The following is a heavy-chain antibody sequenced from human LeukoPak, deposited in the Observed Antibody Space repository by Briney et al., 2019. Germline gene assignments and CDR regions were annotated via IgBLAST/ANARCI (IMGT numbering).Heavy chain of an antibody. CDR3: TKDSIQNKYNWNYLDY. D-gene: IGHD1-20*01. CDR2: ISGSGGST. Sequence: GRSLRLSCAASGFTFSSYAMSWVRQAPGKGLEWVSAISGSGGSTYYADSVKGRFTISRDNSKNTLYLQMNSLRAEDTAVYYCTKDSIQNKYNWNYLDYWGQGTLVTVSS. J-gene: IGHJ4*02. V-gene: IGHV3-23*01. CDR1: GFTFSSYA.